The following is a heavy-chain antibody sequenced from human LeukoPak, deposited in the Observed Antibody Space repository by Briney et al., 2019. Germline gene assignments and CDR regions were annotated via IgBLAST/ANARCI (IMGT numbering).Heavy chain of an antibody. CDR1: GYTLTELS. Sequence: ASVKVSCKVSGYTLTELSMHWVRHAPGKGLEWMGGFDPEDGETIYARKFQCRVTMTEDTSTDTAYMELSSLRSEDTAVYYCATFRVLSVPYYYYGMDVWGQGTTVTVSS. CDR2: FDPEDGET. CDR3: ATFRVLSVPYYYYGMDV. D-gene: IGHD2/OR15-2a*01. J-gene: IGHJ6*02. V-gene: IGHV1-24*01.